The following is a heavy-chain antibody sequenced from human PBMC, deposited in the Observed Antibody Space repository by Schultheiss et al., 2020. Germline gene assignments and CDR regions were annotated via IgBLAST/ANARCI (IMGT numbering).Heavy chain of an antibody. J-gene: IGHJ4*02. D-gene: IGHD7-27*01. V-gene: IGHV3-23*01. CDR2: ISGSGGST. CDR1: GFTFSSYA. CDR3: ARESHDTNWGYAAY. Sequence: GGSLRLSCAASGFTFSSYAMSWVRQAPGKGLEWVSAISGSGGSTYYADSVKGRFTISSDNSKNTLYLQMNSLRAEDTAVDYCARESHDTNWGYAAYWGQGTLVTLSS.